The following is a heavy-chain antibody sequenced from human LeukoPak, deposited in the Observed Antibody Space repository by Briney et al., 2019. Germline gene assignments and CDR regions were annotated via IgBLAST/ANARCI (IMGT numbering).Heavy chain of an antibody. V-gene: IGHV1-69*04. D-gene: IGHD2-2*01. J-gene: IGHJ6*02. CDR2: IIPIFGIA. CDR1: GGTFSNYA. CDR3: ASDIVVVPAAMGYYGMDV. Sequence: GASVKVSCKASGGTFSNYAISWVRQAPGQGLEWMGRIIPIFGIANYAQKFQGRVTITADKSTSTAYMELSSLRSEDTAVYYCASDIVVVPAAMGYYGMDVWGQGTTVTVSS.